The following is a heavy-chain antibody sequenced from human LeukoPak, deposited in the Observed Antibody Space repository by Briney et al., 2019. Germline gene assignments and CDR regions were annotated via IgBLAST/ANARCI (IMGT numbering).Heavy chain of an antibody. CDR1: GFTFSNAW. V-gene: IGHV3-15*01. J-gene: IGHJ4*02. CDR3: TTQSWVVRGVIKDFDY. CDR2: IKSKTDGGTT. D-gene: IGHD3-10*01. Sequence: GGSLRLSCAASGFTFSNAWMSWVRQAPGKGLEWVGRIKSKTDGGTTDYAAPVKGRFTISRDDSKNTLYLQMNSLKTEDTAVYYCTTQSWVVRGVIKDFDYWGQGTLVTVSS.